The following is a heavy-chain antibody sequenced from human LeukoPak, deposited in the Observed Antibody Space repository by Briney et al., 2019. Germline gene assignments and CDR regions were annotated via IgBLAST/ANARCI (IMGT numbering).Heavy chain of an antibody. Sequence: PGGSLRLSCAASGFTFSSYAMSWVRQAPGKGLEWVSYITSSGSTIYYADSVKGRVTISRDNAKNSLYLQMNRLRAEDSAIYYCARGEDYSDSRGYYLGYWGQGTLVTVSS. V-gene: IGHV3-48*03. D-gene: IGHD3-22*01. CDR1: GFTFSSYA. CDR3: ARGEDYSDSRGYYLGY. CDR2: ITSSGSTI. J-gene: IGHJ4*02.